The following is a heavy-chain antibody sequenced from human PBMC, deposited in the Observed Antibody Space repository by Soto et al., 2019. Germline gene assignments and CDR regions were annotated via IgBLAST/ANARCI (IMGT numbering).Heavy chain of an antibody. Sequence: SETLSLTCSVSGDSISTVDYFWAWIRQPPGQALEYIGYIYKSTTTYYNPSFEGRVAISLDTSKSQFSLTVTSVTAADTAVYFCARGRYCLTGRCFPNCLDSWGQGTLVTVSS. D-gene: IGHD2-15*01. J-gene: IGHJ5*01. CDR1: GDSISTVDYF. CDR3: ARGRYCLTGRCFPNCLDS. V-gene: IGHV4-30-4*01. CDR2: IYKSTTT.